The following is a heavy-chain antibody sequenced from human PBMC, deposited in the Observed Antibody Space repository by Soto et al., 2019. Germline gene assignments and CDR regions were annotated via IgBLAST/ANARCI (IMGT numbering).Heavy chain of an antibody. D-gene: IGHD5-12*01. Sequence: EVQLVESGGGLVQPGGSLRLSCEASGFTLSNYWMTWVRQAPGKGLEWVANINEDGSEKNYVDSVKGRFTISRDNAKNSLSLQMNSLGVEDTAVYYCARDTNPSEATNFFDACDIWGQGTMVTVSS. J-gene: IGHJ3*02. CDR3: ARDTNPSEATNFFDACDI. CDR1: GFTLSNYW. CDR2: INEDGSEK. V-gene: IGHV3-7*01.